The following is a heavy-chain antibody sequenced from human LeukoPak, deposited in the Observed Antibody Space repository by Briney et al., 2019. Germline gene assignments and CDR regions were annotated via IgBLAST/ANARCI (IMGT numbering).Heavy chain of an antibody. CDR1: GASIGSYY. D-gene: IGHD1-1*01. Sequence: SETLSLTRSVSGASIGSYYWIWMGQPPGKGPEWLGPIYYSGNTKYNSSLKSRVSILADTSNNQFSLRLSSVTAADTAVYYCAREDLTTIGVIDVWGKGTTVTVSS. CDR3: AREDLTTIGVIDV. J-gene: IGHJ6*03. V-gene: IGHV4-59*01. CDR2: IYYSGNT.